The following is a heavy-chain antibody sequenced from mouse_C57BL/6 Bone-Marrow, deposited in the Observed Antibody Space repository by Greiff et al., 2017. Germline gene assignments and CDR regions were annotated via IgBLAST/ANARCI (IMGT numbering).Heavy chain of an antibody. D-gene: IGHD2-4*01. CDR2: IDPSDSYT. Sequence: QVQLQQPGAELVMPGASVKLSCKASGYTFTSYWMHWVKQRPGQGLEWIGEIDPSDSYTNYNQKFKGKSTLTVDKSSSTAYMQLSSLTSEDSAVYYCARPCDYGFAYWGQGTLVTVSA. CDR1: GYTFTSYW. V-gene: IGHV1-69*01. J-gene: IGHJ3*01. CDR3: ARPCDYGFAY.